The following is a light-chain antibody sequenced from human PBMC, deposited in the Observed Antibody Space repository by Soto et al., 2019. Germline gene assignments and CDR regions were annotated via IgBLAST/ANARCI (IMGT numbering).Light chain of an antibody. CDR2: SAS. V-gene: IGKV1-17*01. CDR1: QGIRTD. CDR3: LQHNSYPRT. Sequence: DIQMTQSPSSLSASVGDRVTITCRASQGIRTDLGWYQQKPGKAPKRLIYSASSLQSGVPSRFSGSGSWTEFTLTISSLQAEDFATYYCLQHNSYPRTFRQRTKVEIK. J-gene: IGKJ1*01.